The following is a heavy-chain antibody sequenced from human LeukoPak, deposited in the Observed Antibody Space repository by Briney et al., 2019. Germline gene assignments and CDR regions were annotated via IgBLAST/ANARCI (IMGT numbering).Heavy chain of an antibody. D-gene: IGHD2-21*02. V-gene: IGHV1-18*01. Sequence: ASVTVSSTASVYTFISYGISWVRQAPGQGLEWMGWISGYNGNTNYAQNLQGRVTMTTDTSTSTAYMELRSLRSDDTAVYYCARGLGVVTAQSEQPKPRYFDLWGRGTQVTVSS. CDR1: VYTFISYG. CDR3: ARGLGVVTAQSEQPKPRYFDL. J-gene: IGHJ2*01. CDR2: ISGYNGNT.